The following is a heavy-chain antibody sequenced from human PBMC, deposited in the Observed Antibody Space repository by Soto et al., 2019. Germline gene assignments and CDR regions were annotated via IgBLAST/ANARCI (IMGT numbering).Heavy chain of an antibody. J-gene: IGHJ4*02. CDR3: ARDLGDTAMVDY. Sequence: PGVSLGLFCGASILTFSDQYMRGMREAPAKGLEXVSYXXXSXSXXXYXXXXKGRFTISRDNAKNSLYLQMNSLRAEDTAVYYCARDLGDTAMVDYWGQGTLVTLSS. CDR2: XXXSXSXX. V-gene: IGHV3-11*01. D-gene: IGHD5-18*01. CDR1: ILTFSDQY.